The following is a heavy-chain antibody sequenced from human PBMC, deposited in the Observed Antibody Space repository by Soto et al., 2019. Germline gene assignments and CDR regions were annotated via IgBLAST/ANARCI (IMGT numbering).Heavy chain of an antibody. CDR1: GGSISSGPYY. J-gene: IGHJ6*02. CDR3: ARDKGGELLKGSGMDV. V-gene: IGHV4-31*03. CDR2: NYYSGST. D-gene: IGHD3-10*01. Sequence: QVQLQESGPGLVKPSQTLSLTCTVSGGSISSGPYYWSWIRQVPGKGLEWIGYNYYSGSTDYNPSLTSRPTISLDTSKNQFSLKLSSVTAADTAVYYCARDKGGELLKGSGMDVWGQGTTVTVSS.